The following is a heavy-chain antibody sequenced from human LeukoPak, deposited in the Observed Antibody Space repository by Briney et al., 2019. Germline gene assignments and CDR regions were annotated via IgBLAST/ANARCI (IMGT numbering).Heavy chain of an antibody. CDR3: ARVTALYYYMDV. J-gene: IGHJ6*03. CDR1: GYTFTSYG. CDR2: ISAYNGNT. Sequence: APVKVSCKASGYTFTSYGISWVRQAPGQGLEWMGWISAYNGNTNYAQKLQGRVTMTTDTSTSTVYMELRSLRSDDTAVYYCARVTALYYYMDVWGKGTTVTVSS. V-gene: IGHV1-18*01.